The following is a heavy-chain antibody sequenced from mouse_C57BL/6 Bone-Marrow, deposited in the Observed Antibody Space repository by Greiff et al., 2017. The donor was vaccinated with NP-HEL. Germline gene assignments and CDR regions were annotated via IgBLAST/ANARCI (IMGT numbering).Heavy chain of an antibody. D-gene: IGHD1-1*01. Sequence: EVQLLESGPGLVKPSQSLSLTCSVTGYSITSGYYWNWIRQFPGNKLEWMGYISYDGSNNYNPSLKNRISITRDTSKNQFFLKLNSVTTEDTATYYCAYYGSSTRNAMDYWGQGTSVTVSS. CDR2: ISYDGSN. CDR3: AYYGSSTRNAMDY. J-gene: IGHJ4*01. V-gene: IGHV3-6*01. CDR1: GYSITSGYY.